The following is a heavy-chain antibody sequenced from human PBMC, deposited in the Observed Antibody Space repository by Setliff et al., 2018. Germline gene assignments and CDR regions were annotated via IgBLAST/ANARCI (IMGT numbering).Heavy chain of an antibody. V-gene: IGHV3-30*02. CDR2: IRYDGSNK. J-gene: IGHJ6*02. CDR3: AKDREAWVYYYGMDV. D-gene: IGHD7-27*01. Sequence: GGSLRLSCAASGFTFSRSWMSWVRQAPGKGLEWVAFIRYDGSNKYYADSVKGRFTISRDNSKNTLYLQMNSLRAEDTAVYYCAKDREAWVYYYGMDVWGQGTTVTVSS. CDR1: GFTFSRSW.